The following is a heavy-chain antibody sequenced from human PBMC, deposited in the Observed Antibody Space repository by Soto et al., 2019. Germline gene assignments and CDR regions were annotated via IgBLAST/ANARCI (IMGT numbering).Heavy chain of an antibody. CDR1: GGSISSGGYS. CDR2: IYHSGST. J-gene: IGHJ4*02. CDR3: ARGYSYGYLDY. V-gene: IGHV4-30-2*01. D-gene: IGHD5-18*01. Sequence: SETLSLTCAVSGGSISSGGYSWSWIRQPPGKGLEWIGYIYHSGSTYYNPSLKSRVTISVDRSKNKFSLKLSSVTAADTAVYYCARGYSYGYLDYWGQGTLVTISS.